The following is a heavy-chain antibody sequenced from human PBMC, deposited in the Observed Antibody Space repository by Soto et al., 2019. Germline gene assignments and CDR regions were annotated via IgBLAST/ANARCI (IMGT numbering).Heavy chain of an antibody. CDR1: GGTFSSCT. Sequence: SVKVSCKASGGTFSSCTISWVRQDPGQGLEWMGRIIPILGIANYAQKFQGRVTITADKSTSTAYMELSSLRSEDTAVYYCARVPPRGPYDFWSGYNQNWFDPWGQGTLVTVSS. D-gene: IGHD3-3*01. J-gene: IGHJ5*02. CDR2: IIPILGIA. V-gene: IGHV1-69*02. CDR3: ARVPPRGPYDFWSGYNQNWFDP.